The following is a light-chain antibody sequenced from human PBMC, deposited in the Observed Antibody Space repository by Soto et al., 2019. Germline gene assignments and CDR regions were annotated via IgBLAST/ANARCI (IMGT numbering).Light chain of an antibody. CDR3: SSYTNSSAVV. J-gene: IGLJ2*01. CDR2: EVT. V-gene: IGLV2-14*01. Sequence: QSVLTQPASVSGSPGQSITISCAGTRDDIGAYDYVSWYQQHPGNAPKLLVYEVTNRPSGVSDRFSGSKSGNTASLTISGLQAEDEADYYCSSYTNSSAVVFGGGTKVTVL. CDR1: RDDIGAYDY.